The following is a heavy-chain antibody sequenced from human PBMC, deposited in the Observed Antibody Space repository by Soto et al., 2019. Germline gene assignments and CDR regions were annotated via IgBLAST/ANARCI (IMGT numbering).Heavy chain of an antibody. J-gene: IGHJ2*01. V-gene: IGHV1-69*02. CDR3: ARAQRAVAGPNWYFDL. CDR1: GGTFSSYT. Sequence: QVQLVQSGAEVKKPGSSVKVSCKASGGTFSSYTISWVRQAPGQGLEWMGRIIPILGIANYAQKFQGRVTITADKSTSTAYMELSSLRSEDTAVYYCARAQRAVAGPNWYFDLWGRGTLVTVSS. D-gene: IGHD6-19*01. CDR2: IIPILGIA.